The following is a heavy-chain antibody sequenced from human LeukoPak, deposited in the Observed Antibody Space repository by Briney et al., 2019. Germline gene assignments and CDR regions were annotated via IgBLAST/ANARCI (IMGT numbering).Heavy chain of an antibody. D-gene: IGHD4-17*01. Sequence: GGSLRLPCAASGFTFSSYSMNWVRQAPGKGLEWVSSISSSSSYIYYADSVKGRFTISRDNAKNSLYLQMNSLRAEDTAVYYCARDKSVTTSYFDYWGQGTLVTVSS. J-gene: IGHJ4*02. V-gene: IGHV3-21*01. CDR3: ARDKSVTTSYFDY. CDR1: GFTFSSYS. CDR2: ISSSSSYI.